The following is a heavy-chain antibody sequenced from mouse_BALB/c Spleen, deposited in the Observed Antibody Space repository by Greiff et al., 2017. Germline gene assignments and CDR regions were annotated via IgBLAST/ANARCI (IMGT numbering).Heavy chain of an antibody. V-gene: IGHV5-4*02. CDR3: ARGGNYNFDY. CDR2: ISAGGSYT. CDR1: GFTFSDYY. J-gene: IGHJ2*01. Sequence: EVMLVESGGGLVKPGGSLKLSCAASGFTFSDYYMYWVRQTPEKRLEWVATISAGGSYTYYPDSVKGRFTISRDNAKNNLYLQMSSLKSEDTAMYYCARGGNYNFDYWGQGTTLTVSS. D-gene: IGHD2-1*01.